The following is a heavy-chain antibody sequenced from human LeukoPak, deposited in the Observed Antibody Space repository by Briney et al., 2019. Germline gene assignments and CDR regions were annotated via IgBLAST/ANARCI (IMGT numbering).Heavy chain of an antibody. Sequence: PGGSLRLSCAASGFTFSSYWMHWVRQAPGKGLVGVSSMNSDGSSTNYADSVNGRFTISRDNAKNTLYLQMNSLRAEDTAVYYCARERGYCGYLGTGGYFDYWGQGTLVTVSS. CDR2: MNSDGSST. CDR3: ARERGYCGYLGTGGYFDY. CDR1: GFTFSSYW. D-gene: IGHD5-12*01. J-gene: IGHJ4*02. V-gene: IGHV3-74*01.